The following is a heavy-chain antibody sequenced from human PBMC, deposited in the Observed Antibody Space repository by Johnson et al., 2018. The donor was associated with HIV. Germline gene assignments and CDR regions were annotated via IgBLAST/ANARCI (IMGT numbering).Heavy chain of an antibody. CDR1: GFIFSTYG. V-gene: IGHV3-30*18. D-gene: IGHD6-6*01. CDR2: ISYDGSYK. Sequence: VQVVESGGGVVQPGRSLRLSCAASGFIFSTYGMHWVRQAPGKGLEWVALISYDGSYKYYADSVKGRFTISRDNSKNTLYLQMNSLRAEDTAVYYCAKDWVYSSSPLGAFDIWGQGTMVTVSS. J-gene: IGHJ3*02. CDR3: AKDWVYSSSPLGAFDI.